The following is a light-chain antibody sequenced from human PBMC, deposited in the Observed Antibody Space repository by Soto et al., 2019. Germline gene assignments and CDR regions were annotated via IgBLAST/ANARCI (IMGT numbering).Light chain of an antibody. Sequence: EIVLTQSPGTLSLSPGERATLSCRASQSVSSSYLAWYQQKPGQAPRLLIYGASSRATGIPDRFSGSGSGTDFTLIISRLEPEDFAVSSSQQYGRSPRTFVPGTKLEIK. CDR3: QQYGRSPRT. CDR1: QSVSSSY. J-gene: IGKJ4*02. V-gene: IGKV3-20*01. CDR2: GAS.